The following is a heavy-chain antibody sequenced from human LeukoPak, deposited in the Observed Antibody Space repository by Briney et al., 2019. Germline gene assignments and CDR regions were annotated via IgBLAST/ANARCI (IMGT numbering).Heavy chain of an antibody. CDR1: GGSISSSSYY. CDR3: ARYRGTYGYYFDY. CDR2: IYYSGST. D-gene: IGHD5-24*01. Sequence: SETLSLTCTVSGGSISSSSYYWGWIRQPPGKGLEWIGSIYYSGSTYYNPSLKSRVTISVDTSKNQFSLKLTSVTAADTAVYYCARYRGTYGYYFDYWGQGKLVIVSS. V-gene: IGHV4-39*07. J-gene: IGHJ4*02.